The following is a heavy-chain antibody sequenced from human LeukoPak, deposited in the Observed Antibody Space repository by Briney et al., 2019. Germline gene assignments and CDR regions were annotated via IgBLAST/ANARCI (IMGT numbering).Heavy chain of an antibody. D-gene: IGHD3-22*01. CDR3: ARDNRRPNYYDSSGYPLDY. J-gene: IGHJ4*02. CDR1: GYTFSSYG. CDR2: ISAYNGNT. Sequence: ASVKLSCNASGYTFSSYGISWVRQAPGQGLELMGWISAYNGNTNYAQKRQGRVTMTTDTSTSTAYMELRRLRSDDTAVYYCARDNRRPNYYDSSGYPLDYWGQGTLVTVSS. V-gene: IGHV1-18*01.